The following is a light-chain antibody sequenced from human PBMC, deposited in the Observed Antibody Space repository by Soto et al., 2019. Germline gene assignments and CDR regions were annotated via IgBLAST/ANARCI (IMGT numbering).Light chain of an antibody. J-gene: IGKJ2*01. V-gene: IGKV3-15*01. CDR3: QQYNNWPRYT. CDR2: GAS. CDR1: QSVSSN. Sequence: EIVMTQSPATLSVSPGERATLSCRASQSVSSNLAWYQQKPGQAPRLLIYGASTRATGIPARFSGSGSGTEFTLTIRSLQSEDFEVYSCQQYNNWPRYTFGQGTKLEIK.